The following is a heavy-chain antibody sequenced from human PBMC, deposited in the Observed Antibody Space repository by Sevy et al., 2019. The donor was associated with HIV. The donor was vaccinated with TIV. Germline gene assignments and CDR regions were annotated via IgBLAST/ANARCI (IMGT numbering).Heavy chain of an antibody. D-gene: IGHD3-3*01. Sequence: GGSLRLSCAASGFTFSSYGMHWVRQAPGKGLEWVAFIRYDGSNKYHADSVKGRFTISRDNSKNTLYLQMNSLRAEDTAVYYCAKDYDFWSGAHYFDYWGQGTLVTVSS. CDR3: AKDYDFWSGAHYFDY. CDR2: IRYDGSNK. V-gene: IGHV3-30*02. J-gene: IGHJ4*02. CDR1: GFTFSSYG.